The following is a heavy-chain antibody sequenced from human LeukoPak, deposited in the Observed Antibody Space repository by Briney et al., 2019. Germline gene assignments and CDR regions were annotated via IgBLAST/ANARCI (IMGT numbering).Heavy chain of an antibody. J-gene: IGHJ6*03. CDR1: GGTFSSYA. CDR2: IIPIFGTA. CDR3: ARVRGPGPDYYYMDV. V-gene: IGHV1-69*05. Sequence: ASVMVSCMASGGTFSSYAISWVRQAPGQGLEWMGGIIPIFGTANYAQKFQGRVTITTDESTSTAYMELSSLRSEDTAVYYCARVRGPGPDYYYMDVWGKGTTVTVSS.